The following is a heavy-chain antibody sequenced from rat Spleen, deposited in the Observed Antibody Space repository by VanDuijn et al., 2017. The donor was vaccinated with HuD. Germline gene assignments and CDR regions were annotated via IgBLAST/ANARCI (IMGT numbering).Heavy chain of an antibody. CDR1: GFTFSNYG. D-gene: IGHD1-11*01. CDR2: ITNSGGST. Sequence: EVQLVESGGGLVQPGRSLKLSCAASGFTFSNYGMAWVRQAPTKGLEWVASITNSGGSTYYGDSVKGRFTISRDNAKGTLYLQMNSLRSEDSATYYCASPYGGSLSYFDYWGQGVMVTVSS. CDR3: ASPYGGSLSYFDY. J-gene: IGHJ2*01. V-gene: IGHV5S13*01.